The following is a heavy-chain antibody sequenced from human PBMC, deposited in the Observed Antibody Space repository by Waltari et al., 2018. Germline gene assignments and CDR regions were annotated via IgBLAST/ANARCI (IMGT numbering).Heavy chain of an antibody. V-gene: IGHV1-69*02. D-gene: IGHD6-6*01. CDR2: IIPILGIA. CDR3: ATEGAAPRNWFDP. Sequence: QVQLVQSGAEVKKPGSSVKVSCKASGGTFSSYTISWVRQAPGQGLEWMGRIIPILGIANYAQKFQGRVTITADKSTSTAYMELSSLRSEDTAVYYCATEGAAPRNWFDPWGQGTLVTVSS. CDR1: GGTFSSYT. J-gene: IGHJ5*02.